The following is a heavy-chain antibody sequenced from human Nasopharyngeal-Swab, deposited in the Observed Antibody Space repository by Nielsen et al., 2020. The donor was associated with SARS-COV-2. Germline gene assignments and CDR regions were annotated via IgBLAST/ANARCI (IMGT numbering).Heavy chain of an antibody. Sequence: GGSLRLFCAASGFTFSSYAMSWVRQASGKGLEWVGRIRGKANSYATAYAASVKGRFTISRDDSKNTAYLQMNSLKTEDTAVYYCTIGIVVVTETDYWGQGTLVTVSS. J-gene: IGHJ4*02. V-gene: IGHV3-73*01. CDR2: IRGKANSYAT. D-gene: IGHD2-21*02. CDR3: TIGIVVVTETDY. CDR1: GFTFSSYA.